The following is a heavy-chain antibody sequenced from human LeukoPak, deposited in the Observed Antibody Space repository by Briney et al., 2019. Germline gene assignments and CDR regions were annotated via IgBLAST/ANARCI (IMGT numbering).Heavy chain of an antibody. CDR1: GFTFSSYA. CDR2: ISSSGDNT. CDR3: AKEPRASSGY. Sequence: GGSLRLSCAASGFTFSSYAMSWVRQAPGKGLEWVSAISSSGDNTYYADSVKGRFTISRDNSKNTLYLQMNSLRVEDTALYYCAKEPRASSGYWGQGTLVTVSS. J-gene: IGHJ4*02. V-gene: IGHV3-23*01. D-gene: IGHD6-6*01.